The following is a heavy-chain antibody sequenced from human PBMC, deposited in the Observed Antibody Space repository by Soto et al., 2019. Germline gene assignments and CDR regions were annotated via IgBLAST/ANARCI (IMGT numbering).Heavy chain of an antibody. V-gene: IGHV1-18*01. J-gene: IGHJ4*02. Sequence: ASVKVSFKASGYTFTSYGISWVRQAPGQGLEWMGWISAYNGNTNYAQKLQGRVTMTTDTSTSTAYMELRSLRSDDTAVYYCARSRELPNPSDYWGQGTLVTVSS. CDR2: ISAYNGNT. CDR1: GYTFTSYG. D-gene: IGHD1-26*01. CDR3: ARSRELPNPSDY.